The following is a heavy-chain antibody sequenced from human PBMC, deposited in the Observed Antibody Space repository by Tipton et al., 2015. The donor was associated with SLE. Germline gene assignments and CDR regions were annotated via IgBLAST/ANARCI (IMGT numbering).Heavy chain of an antibody. CDR3: ARTGYSSSWLYFQH. CDR1: GGSISSGSYY. D-gene: IGHD6-13*01. V-gene: IGHV4-61*09. Sequence: TLSLTCTVSGGSISSGSYYWSWIRQPAGKGLEWIGYIYTSGSTNYNPSLKSRVTISVDTSKNQFSLKLSSVTAADRAVYYCARTGYSSSWLYFQHWGQGTLVTVSS. J-gene: IGHJ1*01. CDR2: IYTSGST.